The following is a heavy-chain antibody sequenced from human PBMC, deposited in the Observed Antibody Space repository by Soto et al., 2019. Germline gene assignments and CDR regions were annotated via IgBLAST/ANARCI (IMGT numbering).Heavy chain of an antibody. D-gene: IGHD6-13*01. Sequence: EVQLLESGGGLVQPGGSLRLSCAASGFTFSSYAMSWVRQAPGKGLEWVSAISGSGGSTYYADSVKGRFTISRDNSKNTLYLQMNSLRAEDTAVYYCAKDGAYSSSWYESYYTDVWGKGTTVTVSS. CDR3: AKDGAYSSSWYESYYTDV. CDR1: GFTFSSYA. CDR2: ISGSGGST. V-gene: IGHV3-23*01. J-gene: IGHJ6*03.